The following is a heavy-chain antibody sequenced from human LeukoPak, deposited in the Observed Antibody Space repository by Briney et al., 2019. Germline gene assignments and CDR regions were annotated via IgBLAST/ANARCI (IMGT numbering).Heavy chain of an antibody. CDR3: ARVLRYFDWPCDY. D-gene: IGHD3-9*01. CDR2: INYGGST. V-gene: IGHV4-39*01. J-gene: IGHJ4*02. CDR1: GGSISSSSFY. Sequence: SETLSLTCAISGGSISSSSFYWGWIRQPPGKGLEWIGSINYGGSTSYNPSLKNRVTVSLDTSKTQFSLRLSSVTAADTAVYYCARVLRYFDWPCDYWGQGTLVTVSS.